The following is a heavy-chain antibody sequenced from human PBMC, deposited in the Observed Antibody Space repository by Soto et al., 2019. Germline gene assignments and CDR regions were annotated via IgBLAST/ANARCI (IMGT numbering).Heavy chain of an antibody. J-gene: IGHJ4*02. Sequence: SETLSLSCSVSDGAISSGGYYWSWIRLHPGKGLDWIGYISDNVRPYYNPSLKSRATISEDRSKNQFSLRLRSVTDADTAVYYCARNDSGSKNFDYWGQGTLVTVSS. V-gene: IGHV4-31*03. CDR1: DGAISSGGYY. D-gene: IGHD3-10*01. CDR2: ISDNVRP. CDR3: ARNDSGSKNFDY.